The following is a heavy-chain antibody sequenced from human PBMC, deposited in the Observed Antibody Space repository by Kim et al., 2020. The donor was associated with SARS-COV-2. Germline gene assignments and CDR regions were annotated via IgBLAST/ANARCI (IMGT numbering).Heavy chain of an antibody. J-gene: IGHJ4*02. CDR2: ISGSGGST. CDR1: GFTFSSYA. Sequence: GGSLRLSCAASGFTFSSYAMSWVRQAPGKGLEWVSAISGSGGSTYYADSVKGRFTISRDNSKNTLYLQMNSLRAEDTAVYYCAKDPKNYYGSAQGVRDLDYWGQGTLVTVSS. D-gene: IGHD3-10*01. V-gene: IGHV3-23*01. CDR3: AKDPKNYYGSAQGVRDLDY.